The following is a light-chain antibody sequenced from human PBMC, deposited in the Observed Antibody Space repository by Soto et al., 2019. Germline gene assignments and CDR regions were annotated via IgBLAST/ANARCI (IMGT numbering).Light chain of an antibody. V-gene: IGKV4-1*01. CDR3: QQYYSTPPT. CDR2: WAS. Sequence: DIVMTQSPDSLAVSLGERATINCKSSQNVLSNSDNRDYLAWYQQKPGQPPKLLIYWASTRESGVPDRFSGSGSGTDFTLTISSLQAEDLAVYYCQQYYSTPPTFGQGTKLEIK. J-gene: IGKJ2*01. CDR1: QNVLSNSDNRDY.